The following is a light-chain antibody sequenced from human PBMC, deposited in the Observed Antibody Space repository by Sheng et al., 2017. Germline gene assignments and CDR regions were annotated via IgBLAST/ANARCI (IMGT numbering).Light chain of an antibody. CDR2: GAS. V-gene: IGKV3-15*01. CDR1: QSVSSN. J-gene: IGKJ4*01. Sequence: EIVMTQSPVTLSVSPGERATLSCRASQSVSSNLAWYQQKPGQAPRLLIYGASTRATGIPARFSGSGSGTEFTLTISSLQSEDFAVYYCQQYNNWPLTFGRGDQVGXQT. CDR3: QQYNNWPLT.